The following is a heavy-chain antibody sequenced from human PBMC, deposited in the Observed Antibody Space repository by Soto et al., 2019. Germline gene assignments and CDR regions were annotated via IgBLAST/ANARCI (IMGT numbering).Heavy chain of an antibody. J-gene: IGHJ4*02. CDR3: AKLQEASGLVTSYIDY. CDR2: ITGSGGHT. Sequence: PSETLSLTCTVSGGSISSYYWSWIRQPPGRGLEWVSGITGSGGHTYYADSVKGRFAISRDNSKNTLYLQMSSLRAEDTAVYYCAKLQEASGLVTSYIDYWGQGTLVTVSS. D-gene: IGHD1-26*01. CDR1: GGSISSYY. V-gene: IGHV3-23*01.